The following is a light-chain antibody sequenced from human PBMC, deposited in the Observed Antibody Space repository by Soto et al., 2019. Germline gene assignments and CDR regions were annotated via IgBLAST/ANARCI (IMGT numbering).Light chain of an antibody. J-gene: IGKJ1*01. CDR2: GAS. Sequence: DIQMTQSPSSVSASVGDRVTITCRASQSVNTWVAWYQQKPGTAPKLLIYGASNLKSGVPSRFSGSGSGTEFTLTIRSLQPGDSATYYCQRYNNYSPWTFGQGTKGDIK. CDR1: QSVNTW. V-gene: IGKV1-5*01. CDR3: QRYNNYSPWT.